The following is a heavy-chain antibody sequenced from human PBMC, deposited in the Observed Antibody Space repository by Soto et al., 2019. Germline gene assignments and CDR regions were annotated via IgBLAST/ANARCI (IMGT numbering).Heavy chain of an antibody. Sequence: EVQLVESGGGLVQPGGSLRLSCAASGFTFSDHYMDWVRQAPGKGLEWVGRTRNKANSYTTDYAASVKGRFTISRDXSXNXXFLQMNSLKTEDTAVYYCASIAGGYCTGGTCSLDYWGQGTLVTVSS. V-gene: IGHV3-72*01. CDR1: GFTFSDHY. CDR2: TRNKANSYTT. D-gene: IGHD2-15*01. J-gene: IGHJ4*02. CDR3: ASIAGGYCTGGTCSLDY.